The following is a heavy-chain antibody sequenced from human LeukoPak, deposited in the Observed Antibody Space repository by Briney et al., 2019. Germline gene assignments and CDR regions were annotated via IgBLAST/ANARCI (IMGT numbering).Heavy chain of an antibody. CDR1: GGSFSGYY. D-gene: IGHD6-13*01. CDR3: ARVSSSWYQDWYFDL. J-gene: IGHJ2*01. CDR2: IETSGNT. V-gene: IGHV4-59*10. Sequence: TSETLSLTCAVYGGSFSGYYWSWIRQPPGKGLEWIGRIETSGNTNYKPSLKSRVTMSVDTSKNQFSLKLSSVTAADTAVYYCARVSSSWYQDWYFDLWGRGTLVTVSS.